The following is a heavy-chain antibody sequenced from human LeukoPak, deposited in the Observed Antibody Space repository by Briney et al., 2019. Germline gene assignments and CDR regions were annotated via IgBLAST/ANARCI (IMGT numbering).Heavy chain of an antibody. Sequence: PGGSLRLSCAASGFTFSSYWMHWVRQAPGKGLVWVSRINSDGSSISYADSVKGRSTISRDNAKNTLYLQMNSLRAEDTAVYYCASPLFSGYSYGFCMDVWGQGTTVTVSS. CDR2: INSDGSSI. J-gene: IGHJ6*02. V-gene: IGHV3-74*01. CDR3: ASPLFSGYSYGFCMDV. CDR1: GFTFSSYW. D-gene: IGHD5-18*01.